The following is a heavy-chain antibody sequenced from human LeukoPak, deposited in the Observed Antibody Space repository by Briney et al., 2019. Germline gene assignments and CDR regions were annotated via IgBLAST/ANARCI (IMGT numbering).Heavy chain of an antibody. CDR1: GFTFNSYA. CDR2: ISGSGGST. D-gene: IGHD6-19*01. Sequence: GGSLRLSCAASGFTFNSYAMSWVRQAPEKGLEWVSGISGSGGSTYYADSVKGRFTISRDNSKNTLYLQMNSLRAEDTAVYYCATRSSSGWYGFFDYWGQGTLVTVSS. J-gene: IGHJ4*02. CDR3: ATRSSSGWYGFFDY. V-gene: IGHV3-23*01.